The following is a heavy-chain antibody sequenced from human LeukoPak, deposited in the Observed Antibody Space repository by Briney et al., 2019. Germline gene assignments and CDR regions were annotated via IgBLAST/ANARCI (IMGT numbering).Heavy chain of an antibody. CDR2: ISSSSYI. Sequence: GGSLRLSCAASGFTFSSYSMNWVRQAPGKGLEWVSSISSSSYIYYADSVKGRFTISRDNAKNTVDLQMNSLRVEDTAVYYCASRRTVTSTDFHAFDIWGQGTVVTVSS. J-gene: IGHJ3*02. CDR1: GFTFSSYS. CDR3: ASRRTVTSTDFHAFDI. D-gene: IGHD4-17*01. V-gene: IGHV3-21*04.